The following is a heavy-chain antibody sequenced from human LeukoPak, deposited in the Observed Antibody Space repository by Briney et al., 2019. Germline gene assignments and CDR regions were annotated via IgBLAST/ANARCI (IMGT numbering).Heavy chain of an antibody. J-gene: IGHJ2*01. CDR1: GFTFSSYA. CDR2: ISYDGSNK. Sequence: GGSLRLSCAASGFTFSSYAMHWVRQAPGKGLEWVAVISYDGSNKYYADSVKGRFTISRDNSKNTLYLQMNSLRAEDTAVYYCAGDVGGNWKGWYFDLWGRGTLVTVSS. V-gene: IGHV3-30-3*01. CDR3: AGDVGGNWKGWYFDL. D-gene: IGHD4-23*01.